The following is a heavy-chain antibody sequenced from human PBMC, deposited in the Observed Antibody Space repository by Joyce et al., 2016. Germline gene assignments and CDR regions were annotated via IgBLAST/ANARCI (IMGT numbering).Heavy chain of an antibody. CDR2: IDSAGIIV. J-gene: IGHJ5*01. V-gene: IGHV3-48*01. CDR1: GFIFSDYR. Sequence: EVRLVESGGGLVRPGGSLRLSCTASGFIFSDYRMTWARQAPGKGPEFLSFIDSAGIIVHWADSVKGRSTFSRDNAKNSLDMQINDLRVEDTAVYYCARVGDGWFDYWGRGTLVIVSS. CDR3: ARVGDGWFDY.